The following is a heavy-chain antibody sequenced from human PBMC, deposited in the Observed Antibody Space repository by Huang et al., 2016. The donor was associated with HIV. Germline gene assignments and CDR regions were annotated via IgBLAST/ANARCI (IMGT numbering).Heavy chain of an antibody. CDR2: RHQSGDT. J-gene: IGHJ3*02. Sequence: QVHLQESGPGLVKPSETLSLICTVSGVSTRTYFWSWIRQPAGQGPECIARRHQSGDTKSNPSLRGRVTMSVDTSKDQLSLRLTSVTAADTAVYYCAREDRNAFDIWGQGIMVIVSS. CDR3: AREDRNAFDI. CDR1: GVSTRTYF. V-gene: IGHV4-4*07.